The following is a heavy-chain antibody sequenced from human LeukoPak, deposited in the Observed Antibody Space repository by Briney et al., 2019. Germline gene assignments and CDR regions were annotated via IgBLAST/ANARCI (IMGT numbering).Heavy chain of an antibody. CDR1: GYTFTSYY. CDR2: TNPSGGST. V-gene: IGHV1-46*01. J-gene: IGHJ4*02. D-gene: IGHD3-3*01. CDR3: ATHTIFGVVIADY. Sequence: ASVKVSCKASGYTFTSYYMHWVRQAPGQGLEWMGITNPSGGSTSYAQKFQGRVTMTRDTSTSTVYMELSSLRSEDTAVYYCATHTIFGVVIADYWGQGTLVTVSS.